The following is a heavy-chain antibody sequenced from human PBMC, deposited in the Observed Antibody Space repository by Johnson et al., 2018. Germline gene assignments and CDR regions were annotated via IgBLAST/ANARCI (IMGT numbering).Heavy chain of an antibody. CDR1: GFTFSGVW. CDR3: VRYGRDLDY. J-gene: IGHJ4*02. CDR2: IKQDGSEK. Sequence: VQLVESGGGLVQPGGSVRLSCAASGFTFSGVWMSWVSQTPGTGLEWLANIKQDGSEKYYVDSVKGRFIISRDNAKNSLYLQMNNLRIEDTAVYYCVRYGRDLDYWGQGTLVTVSS. V-gene: IGHV3-7*01. D-gene: IGHD2-21*01.